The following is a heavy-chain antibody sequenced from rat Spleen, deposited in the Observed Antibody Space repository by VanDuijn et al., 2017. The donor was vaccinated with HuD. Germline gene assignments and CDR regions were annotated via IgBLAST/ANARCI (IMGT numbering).Heavy chain of an antibody. CDR2: MWTDGDT. Sequence: QVQLKESGPGLVQPSQTLSLTCTVSGFSLTSYHVSWVRQPPGKGLEWMGIMWTDGDTSYNSALKSRLSISRDTSKSQLFLKMSSLQTEDTATYYCARDVDGYYHVFDYWGQGVMVTVSS. CDR3: ARDVDGYYHVFDY. J-gene: IGHJ2*01. V-gene: IGHV2-32*01. D-gene: IGHD1-12*03. CDR1: GFSLTSYH.